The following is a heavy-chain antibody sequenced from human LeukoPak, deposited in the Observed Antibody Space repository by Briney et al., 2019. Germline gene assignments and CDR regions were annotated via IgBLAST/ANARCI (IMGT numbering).Heavy chain of an antibody. V-gene: IGHV1-69*05. J-gene: IGHJ5*02. CDR2: IIPIFGTA. Sequence: GASVKVSCKASGGTFSSYAISWVRQAPGQGLEWMGGIIPIFGTANYAQKFQGRVTITTDGSTSTAYMELSSLRSEDTAVYYCASWFSSPSSNWFDPWGQGTLVTVSS. D-gene: IGHD6-6*01. CDR1: GGTFSSYA. CDR3: ASWFSSPSSNWFDP.